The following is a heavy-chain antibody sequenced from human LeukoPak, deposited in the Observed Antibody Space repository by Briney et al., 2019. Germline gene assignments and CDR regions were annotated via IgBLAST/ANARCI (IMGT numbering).Heavy chain of an antibody. V-gene: IGHV3-23*01. D-gene: IGHD1-14*01. CDR1: GFTFSSYA. J-gene: IGHJ4*02. CDR2: ISGSSGRT. Sequence: GGSLRLSCAASGFTFSSYAMNWVRQAPGKGLEWVSAISGSSGRTYYADFVKGRFTISRDNSKNTLYLQMNSLRAEDTAIYYCAKPARTDYTDYWGQGTLVTVSS. CDR3: AKPARTDYTDY.